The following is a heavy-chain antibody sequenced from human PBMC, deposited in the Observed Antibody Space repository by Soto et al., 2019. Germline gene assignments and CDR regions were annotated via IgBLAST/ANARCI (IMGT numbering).Heavy chain of an antibody. Sequence: PEGSLRLSCAASGCACSSYVLHWVRRAPGKGPEWLSAMGTGGDTYYADSVMGRFTISRDNAKKSLYLQMISLIAEDMAVYYCAREEYSSSLYGMDVWGHGTTVTVSS. V-gene: IGHV3-13*01. CDR2: MGTGGDT. D-gene: IGHD6-13*01. J-gene: IGHJ6*02. CDR3: AREEYSSSLYGMDV. CDR1: GCACSSYV.